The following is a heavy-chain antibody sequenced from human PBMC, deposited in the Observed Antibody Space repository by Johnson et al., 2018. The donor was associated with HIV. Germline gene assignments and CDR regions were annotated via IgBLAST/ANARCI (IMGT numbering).Heavy chain of an antibody. CDR2: ISSSGSSI. CDR1: GFTFRDYY. J-gene: IGHJ3*01. D-gene: IGHD3-10*01. V-gene: IGHV3-11*04. Sequence: QMQLVESGGDLVKPGGSLRLSCAASGFTFRDYYMSWIRQAPGKGLEWVAYISSSGSSISYADSVKGRFTISRDNAKNSLYLQMNSLRAEDTAVYYCARGGDVVWFGEFPGAFDVWGQGTMVTVSS. CDR3: ARGGDVVWFGEFPGAFDV.